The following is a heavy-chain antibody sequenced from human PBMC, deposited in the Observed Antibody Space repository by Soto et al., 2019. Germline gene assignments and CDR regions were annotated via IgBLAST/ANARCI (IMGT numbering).Heavy chain of an antibody. D-gene: IGHD1-26*01. Sequence: SETLSLTCTVSGGSVSSGSYYWSWIRQPPGKGLEWIGYIYYSGSTNYNPSLKSRVTISVDTSKNQFSLKLSSVTAADTAAYYCARGPWEPQDYYFDYWGQGTLVTVSS. V-gene: IGHV4-61*01. CDR1: GGSVSSGSYY. J-gene: IGHJ4*02. CDR2: IYYSGST. CDR3: ARGPWEPQDYYFDY.